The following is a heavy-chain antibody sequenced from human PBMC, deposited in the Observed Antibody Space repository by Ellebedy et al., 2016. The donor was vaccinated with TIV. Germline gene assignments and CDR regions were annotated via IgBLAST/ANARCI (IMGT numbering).Heavy chain of an antibody. V-gene: IGHV4-59*01. D-gene: IGHD5-18*01. CDR3: ARGGYSYGDYFDY. J-gene: IGHJ4*02. CDR2: IYYSGST. CDR1: GGSISSYY. Sequence: GSLRLXXTVSGGSISSYYWSWIRQPPGKGLEWIGYIYYSGSTNYNPSLKSRVTISVDTSKNQFSLKLSSVTAADTAVYYCARGGYSYGDYFDYWGQGTLVTVSS.